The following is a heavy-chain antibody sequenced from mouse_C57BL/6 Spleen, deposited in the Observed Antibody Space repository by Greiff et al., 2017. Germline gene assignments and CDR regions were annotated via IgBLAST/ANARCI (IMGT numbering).Heavy chain of an antibody. CDR3: ARDDGYWFAY. CDR2: IYPRSGNT. V-gene: IGHV1-81*01. J-gene: IGHJ3*01. D-gene: IGHD2-3*01. CDR1: GYTFTSYG. Sequence: VKLQESGAELARPGASVKLSCKASGYTFTSYGISWVKQRTGQGLEWIGEIYPRSGNTYYNEKFKGKATLTADKYSSTAYMELRSLTSEDSAVYFCARDDGYWFAYWGQGTLVTVSA.